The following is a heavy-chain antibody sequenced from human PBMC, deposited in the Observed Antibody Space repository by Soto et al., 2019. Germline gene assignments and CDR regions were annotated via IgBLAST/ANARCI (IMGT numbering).Heavy chain of an antibody. Sequence: SETLSLTCTVPGGSISSYYWSWIRQPPGKGLEWIGYIYYSGSTNYNPSLKSRVTISVDTSKNQFSLKLSSVTAADTAVYYCVRALSGCDYGEYYFDYWGQGTLVTVSS. CDR1: GGSISSYY. V-gene: IGHV4-59*01. CDR2: IYYSGST. CDR3: VRALSGCDYGEYYFDY. D-gene: IGHD4-17*01. J-gene: IGHJ4*02.